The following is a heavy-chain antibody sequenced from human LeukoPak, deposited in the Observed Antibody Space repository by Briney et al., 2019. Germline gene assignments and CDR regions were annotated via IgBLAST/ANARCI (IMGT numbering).Heavy chain of an antibody. Sequence: GSLRLSCAASGFTFSSYSMNWVRQAPGKGLEWVSSISSSSSYIYYADSVKGRFTISRDNAKNSLYLQMNSLRAEDTAVYYCARDLRALRLGIAVPGYWGQGTLVTVSS. CDR1: GFTFSSYS. CDR2: ISSSSSYI. J-gene: IGHJ4*02. D-gene: IGHD6-19*01. V-gene: IGHV3-21*01. CDR3: ARDLRALRLGIAVPGY.